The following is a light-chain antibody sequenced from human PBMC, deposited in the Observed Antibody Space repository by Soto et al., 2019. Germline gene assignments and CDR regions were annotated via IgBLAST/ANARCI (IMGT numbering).Light chain of an antibody. J-gene: IGKJ3*01. CDR3: PKYNNLPFT. Sequence: EIVMTQSPATLSVSPGERATLSCRASQSISSNLAWYQQKPGQAPRLLIYGASTRATGIPARFSGSGSGTELTLTISSLESVDFAVYYWPKYNNLPFTFGPGTKVDIK. CDR1: QSISSN. V-gene: IGKV3-15*01. CDR2: GAS.